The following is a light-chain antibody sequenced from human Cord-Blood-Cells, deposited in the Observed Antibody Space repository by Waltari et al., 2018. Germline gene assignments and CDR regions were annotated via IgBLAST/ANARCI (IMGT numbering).Light chain of an antibody. J-gene: IGLJ1*01. CDR1: SSDVGGYNY. CDR3: SSYTSSSTNYV. CDR2: DVS. V-gene: IGLV2-14*01. Sequence: QSALPQPASVSGSPGQSITISCTVTSSDVGGYNYVSCYQQHPGKAPKLMIYDVSNRPSGVSNRFSGSKSGNTASLTISGLQAEDEADYYCSSYTSSSTNYVFGTGTKVTVL.